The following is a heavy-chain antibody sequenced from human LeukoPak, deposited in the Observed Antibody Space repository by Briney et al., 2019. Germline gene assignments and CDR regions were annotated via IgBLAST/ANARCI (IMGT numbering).Heavy chain of an antibody. V-gene: IGHV3-7*03. CDR2: IKQGGREK. CDR1: RFTFSSYW. Sequence: PGGSLRLSCAASRFTFSSYWMSWVGQAPGKGLEWVANIKQGGREKYYVDSVKGRFTISRDNAQNSLHLQMNSLRAEDTAVYYCARLSSGWYGDFDYWGQGTLVTVSS. CDR3: ARLSSGWYGDFDY. D-gene: IGHD6-19*01. J-gene: IGHJ4*02.